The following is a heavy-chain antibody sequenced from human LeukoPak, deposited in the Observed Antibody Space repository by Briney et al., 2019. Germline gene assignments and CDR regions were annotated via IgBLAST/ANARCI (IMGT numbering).Heavy chain of an antibody. Sequence: ASVKVSCKASGYTFTSYGISWVRQAPGQGLEWMGWISAHNGNTNYAQKFQGRVTVTTDTSTSTAYMELRSLRSDDTAVYYCARDVGYCSSTSCYGSAYWGQGTLVTVSS. CDR3: ARDVGYCSSTSCYGSAY. D-gene: IGHD2-2*01. J-gene: IGHJ4*02. V-gene: IGHV1-18*01. CDR1: GYTFTSYG. CDR2: ISAHNGNT.